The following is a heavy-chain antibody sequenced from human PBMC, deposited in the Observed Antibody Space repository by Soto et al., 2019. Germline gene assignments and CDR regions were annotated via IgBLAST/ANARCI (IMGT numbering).Heavy chain of an antibody. Sequence: SGPTLVNPTQTLTLTCTFSGFSLSTSGRCVSWIRQPPGKALEWLARIDWDDDKYYSTSLKTRLTISKDTSKNQVVLTMTNMDPVDTATYYCARQRDVVVPAAMRSNYYYYIDVLGKGTTVTVSS. J-gene: IGHJ6*03. CDR1: GFSLSTSGRC. CDR3: ARQRDVVVPAAMRSNYYYYIDV. V-gene: IGHV2-70*11. D-gene: IGHD2-2*01. CDR2: IDWDDDK.